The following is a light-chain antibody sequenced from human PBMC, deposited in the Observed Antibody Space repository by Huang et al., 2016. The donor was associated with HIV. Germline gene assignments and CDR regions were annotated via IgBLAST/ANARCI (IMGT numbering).Light chain of an antibody. CDR2: DSS. CDR1: QPINTY. Sequence: DIQVTQSPSSLSASVGDRVTITCRGSQPINTYLKWYQQKPGKAPKLLIYDSSTLQSGVPSRFSGSGSGTDFTLTISSLQPEDFATYYCQQSYSMPITFGLGTRLEI. J-gene: IGKJ5*01. V-gene: IGKV1-39*01. CDR3: QQSYSMPIT.